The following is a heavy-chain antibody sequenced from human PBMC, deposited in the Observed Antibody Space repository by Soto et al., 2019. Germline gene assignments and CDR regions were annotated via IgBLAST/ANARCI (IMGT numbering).Heavy chain of an antibody. CDR1: GFTFSSYW. Sequence: GGSLRLSCAASGFTFSSYWMSWVRQAPGKGLEWVANIKQDGSEKYYVDSVKGRFTISRDNAKNSLYLQMNSLRAEDTAVYYCARDIVDIVATIVPYFDYWGQGTLVTVSS. V-gene: IGHV3-7*01. CDR2: IKQDGSEK. D-gene: IGHD5-12*01. CDR3: ARDIVDIVATIVPYFDY. J-gene: IGHJ4*02.